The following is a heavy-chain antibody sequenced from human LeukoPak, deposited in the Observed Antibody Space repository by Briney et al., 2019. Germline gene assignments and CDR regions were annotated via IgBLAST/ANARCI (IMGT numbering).Heavy chain of an antibody. CDR3: ARDGNYYYYYGMDV. J-gene: IGHJ6*02. V-gene: IGHV1-69*04. D-gene: IGHD1-1*01. CDR2: IIPILGIA. CDR1: GGTFSSYA. Sequence: SVKVSCKASGGTFSSYAISWVRPAPGQGLEWMGRIIPILGIANYAQKFQGRVTITADKSTSTAYMELSSLRSEDTAVYYCARDGNYYYYYGMDVWGQGTTVTVSS.